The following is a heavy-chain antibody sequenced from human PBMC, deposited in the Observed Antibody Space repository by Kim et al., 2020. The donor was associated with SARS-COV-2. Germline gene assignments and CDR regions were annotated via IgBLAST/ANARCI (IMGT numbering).Heavy chain of an antibody. J-gene: IGHJ6*02. Sequence: GGSLRLSCAASGFTFSSYSMNWGRQAPGKGLELVSYISSSSTIYYADSVKGRFTISRDNAKNSLYLQMNSLRDEDTAVYYCARGAVTTNLHNYYYYGMDVRGQGTADTVSS. CDR1: GFTFSSYS. V-gene: IGHV3-48*02. CDR3: ARGAVTTNLHNYYYYGMDV. CDR2: ISSSSTI. D-gene: IGHD4-4*01.